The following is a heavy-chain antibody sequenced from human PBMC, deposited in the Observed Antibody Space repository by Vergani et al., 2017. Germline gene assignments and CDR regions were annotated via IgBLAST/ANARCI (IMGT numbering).Heavy chain of an antibody. CDR1: GGTFSSYA. CDR2: IIPIFGTA. Sequence: QVQLVQSGAEVKKPGSSVKVSCKASGGTFSSYAISWVRQAPGQGREWMGGIIPIFGTANYAQKFQGRVTITADESTSTAYMELSSQRSEDTAVYYFATTEMATIGSSPIHSPFDYWGQGTLVTVSS. J-gene: IGHJ4*02. V-gene: IGHV1-69*01. CDR3: ATTEMATIGSSPIHSPFDY. D-gene: IGHD5-24*01.